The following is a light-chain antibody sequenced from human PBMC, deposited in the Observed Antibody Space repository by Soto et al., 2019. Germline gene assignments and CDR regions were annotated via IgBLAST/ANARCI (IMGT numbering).Light chain of an antibody. Sequence: QAVVTQPASVSGSPGQSITISCTGTSSDVGSYNLVSWYQQHPGKAPKLMIYEVSKRPSGVSNRFSGSKSGNTASLTISGLQAEDEADYYCCSYAGSSTPNGVFGGGTKLTVL. CDR1: SSDVGSYNL. CDR2: EVS. J-gene: IGLJ3*02. CDR3: CSYAGSSTPNGV. V-gene: IGLV2-23*02.